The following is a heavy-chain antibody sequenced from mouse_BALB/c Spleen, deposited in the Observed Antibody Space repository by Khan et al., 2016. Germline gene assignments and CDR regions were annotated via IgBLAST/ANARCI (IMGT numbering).Heavy chain of an antibody. Sequence: VQLQESGAELVRPGASVTLSCKASGYTFSDYEMHWVKQTPVHGLEWIGAIDPETGGTAYNQKFKGQATLPAGRSSSTAYMELRSLTSEDSAVYYCTRKGIFYGNYDFDSWGQGTTLTVSA. J-gene: IGHJ2*01. CDR1: GYTFSDYE. CDR3: TRKGIFYGNYDFDS. CDR2: IDPETGGT. V-gene: IGHV1-15*01. D-gene: IGHD2-1*01.